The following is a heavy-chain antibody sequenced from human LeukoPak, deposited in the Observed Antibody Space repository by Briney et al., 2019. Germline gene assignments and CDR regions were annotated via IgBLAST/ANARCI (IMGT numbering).Heavy chain of an antibody. J-gene: IGHJ4*02. CDR2: IHPKSGDT. CDR3: SRGSGISFGGIDY. CDR1: GGTFSSYA. D-gene: IGHD3-16*01. V-gene: IGHV1-2*02. Sequence: RASVKVSCKASGGTFSSYAISWVRQAPGQGLEWMGWIHPKSGDTHYAQKFLGRVTLTRDTSTTIVYMELKWLTSDDTAVYYCSRGSGISFGGIDYWGQGTLVTVSS.